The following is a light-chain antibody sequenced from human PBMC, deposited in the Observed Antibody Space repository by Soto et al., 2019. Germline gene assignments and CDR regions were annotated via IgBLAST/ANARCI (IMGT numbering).Light chain of an antibody. CDR3: CSYAGSSTSLV. Sequence: QSALTQPASVSGSPGQSITISCTGTXSDXGSYNLVSWYQQHPGKAPKLMIYEVSKRPSGVSNRFSGSKSGNTASLTISGLQAEDEADYYCCSYAGSSTSLVFGGGTKVTVL. J-gene: IGLJ3*02. V-gene: IGLV2-23*02. CDR2: EVS. CDR1: XSDXGSYNL.